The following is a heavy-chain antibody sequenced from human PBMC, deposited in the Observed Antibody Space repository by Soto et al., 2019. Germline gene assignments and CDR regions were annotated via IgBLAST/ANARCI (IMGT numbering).Heavy chain of an antibody. V-gene: IGHV3-74*01. CDR2: INSDGSST. CDR1: GFTFSSYW. Sequence: GGSLRLSCAASGFTFSSYWVHWVRQAPGKGLVWVSRINSDGSSTSYADSVKGRFTISRDNAKNTLYLQMNSLRAEDTAVYYCARDKGGYSYGYYYYYGMDVWGQGTTDTVSS. D-gene: IGHD5-18*01. J-gene: IGHJ6*02. CDR3: ARDKGGYSYGYYYYYGMDV.